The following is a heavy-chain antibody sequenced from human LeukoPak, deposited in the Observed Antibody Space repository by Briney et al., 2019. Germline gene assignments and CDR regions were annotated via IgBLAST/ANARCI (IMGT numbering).Heavy chain of an antibody. CDR2: ISAYNGNT. Sequence: GASVKVSCKASGGTFSNFGISWVRQAPGQGLEWMGGISAYNGNTNYAQKLQGRVTMTTDTSTSTAYMELRSLRSDDTAVYYCARADYYYYYMDVWGKGTTVTVSS. V-gene: IGHV1-18*01. CDR1: GGTFSNFG. J-gene: IGHJ6*03. CDR3: ARADYYYYYMDV.